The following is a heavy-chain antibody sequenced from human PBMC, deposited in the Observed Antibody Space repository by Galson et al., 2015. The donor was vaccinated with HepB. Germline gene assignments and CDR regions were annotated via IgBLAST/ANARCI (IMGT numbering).Heavy chain of an antibody. Sequence: CAISGDSVSANTAVWNWIRQSPSRGLEWLGRTYYRSKWQKDYAVSMTSRIIISTDTSRNQVSLQLTSLRTEDTAVYYCATTKFGNGAYWTFEMWGQGTLVTVSS. CDR3: ATTKFGNGAYWTFEM. CDR1: GDSVSANTAV. J-gene: IGHJ3*02. D-gene: IGHD3-9*01. CDR2: TYYRSKWQK. V-gene: IGHV6-1*01.